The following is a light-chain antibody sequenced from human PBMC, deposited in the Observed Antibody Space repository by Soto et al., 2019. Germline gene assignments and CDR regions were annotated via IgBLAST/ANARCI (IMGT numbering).Light chain of an antibody. V-gene: IGKV1-5*03. CDR3: QQYNGYWT. CDR1: QSISGS. J-gene: IGKJ1*01. CDR2: EAS. Sequence: DIQMTQSPSTLSASVGDRVTITCRASQSISGSLAWYQQKPGKAPKLLIYEASNLKSGVPSRFSSSGSGTEYTLTISSLQPDDPASYYCQQYNGYWTFGQGTRVEIK.